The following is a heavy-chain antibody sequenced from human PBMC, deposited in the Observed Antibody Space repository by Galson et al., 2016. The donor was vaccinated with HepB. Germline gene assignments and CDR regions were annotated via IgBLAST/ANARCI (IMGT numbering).Heavy chain of an antibody. CDR1: GFTFSIYA. CDR3: AKGGYGSGTYYNAIQH. CDR2: ISGSGSST. J-gene: IGHJ1*01. V-gene: IGHV3-23*01. Sequence: SLRLSCAASGFTFSIYAMSWVRQAPGKGLEWVSAISGSGSSTYYADSVKGRFTISRDNSKNTLYLQMNSLRAEDTAVYYCAKGGYGSGTYYNAIQHGGQGTVLTVAS. D-gene: IGHD3-10*01.